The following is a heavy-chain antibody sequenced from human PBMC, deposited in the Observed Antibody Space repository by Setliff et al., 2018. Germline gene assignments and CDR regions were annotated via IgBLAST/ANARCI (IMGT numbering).Heavy chain of an antibody. CDR1: GFTFSSYA. J-gene: IGHJ2*01. V-gene: IGHV3-30*04. CDR2: ISYDGSNK. D-gene: IGHD3-22*01. Sequence: PGGSLRLSCAASGFTFSSYAMYWVRQAPGKGLEWVAVISYDGSNKYYADSVMGRFTISRDNAKNSLFLQMNSLRAEDTAVYYCASGQRIHYYDKGWYFDLWGRGTLVTVSS. CDR3: ASGQRIHYYDKGWYFDL.